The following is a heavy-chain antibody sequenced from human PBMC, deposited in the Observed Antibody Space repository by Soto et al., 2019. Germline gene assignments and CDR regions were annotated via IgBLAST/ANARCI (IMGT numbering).Heavy chain of an antibody. D-gene: IGHD3-10*01. V-gene: IGHV4-59*11. J-gene: IGHJ4*02. Sequence: SETLSLTCTVSGGSISNHYWSLIRQPPGKGLEWIGYIYYSGSTNYNPSLKSRVTISVDTSKNQFSLKLSSVTAADTAVYYCARGHRGVIDYWGQGTLVTVSS. CDR3: ARGHRGVIDY. CDR2: IYYSGST. CDR1: GGSISNHY.